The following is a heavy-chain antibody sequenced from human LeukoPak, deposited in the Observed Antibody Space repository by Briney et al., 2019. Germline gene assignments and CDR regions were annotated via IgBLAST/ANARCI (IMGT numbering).Heavy chain of an antibody. CDR3: ARVPSYGDYTTGDY. CDR2: IYYSGST. J-gene: IGHJ4*02. D-gene: IGHD4-17*01. CDR1: GGSISSGDYY. V-gene: IGHV4-30-4*01. Sequence: SETLSLTCTVSGGSISSGDYYWGWSRQPPGKGLEWIVYIYYSGSTYYNPSLKSRVTISVDTSKNQFSLKLGSVTAADTAVYYCARVPSYGDYTTGDYWGQGTLVTVSS.